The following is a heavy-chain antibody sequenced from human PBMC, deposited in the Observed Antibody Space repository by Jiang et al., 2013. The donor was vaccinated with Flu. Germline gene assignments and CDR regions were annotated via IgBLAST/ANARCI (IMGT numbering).Heavy chain of an antibody. J-gene: IGHJ5*02. CDR2: IYYSGST. CDR3: ARHGGYSNWLWWFDP. V-gene: IGHV4-39*01. CDR1: GGSISSSSYY. Sequence: GPGLVKPSETLSLTCTVSGGSISSSSYYWGWIRQPPGKGLEWIGSIYYSGSTYYNPSLKSRVTISVDTSKNQFSLKLSSVTAADTAVYYCARHGGYSNWLWWFDPGAREPWSPSPQ. D-gene: IGHD3-9*01.